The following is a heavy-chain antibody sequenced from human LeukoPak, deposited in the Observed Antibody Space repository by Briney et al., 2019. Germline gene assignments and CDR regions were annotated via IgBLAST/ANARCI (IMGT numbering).Heavy chain of an antibody. CDR3: ARDRDYSKSYYYYYYMDV. J-gene: IGHJ6*03. Sequence: GGSLRLSCAASGFTFSSYAMHWVRQAPGKGLEWVAVISYDGSNKYYADSVKGRFTISRDNSKNTLYLQMNSLRAEDTAVYYCARDRDYSKSYYYYYYMDVWGKGTTVTVSS. CDR2: ISYDGSNK. CDR1: GFTFSSYA. V-gene: IGHV3-30-3*01. D-gene: IGHD4-11*01.